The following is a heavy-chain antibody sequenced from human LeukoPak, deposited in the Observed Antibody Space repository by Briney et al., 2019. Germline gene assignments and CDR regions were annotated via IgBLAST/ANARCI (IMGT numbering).Heavy chain of an antibody. CDR3: ARSGQHIVVVIHFDY. J-gene: IGHJ4*02. Sequence: SETLSLTCAVSGYSISSGYYWGWIRQPPGKGLEWIGSIYHSGSTYYNPSLKSRVTISVDTSKNQFSLKLSSVTAADTAVYYCARSGQHIVVVIHFDYWGQGTLVTVSS. CDR1: GYSISSGYY. CDR2: IYHSGST. D-gene: IGHD2-21*01. V-gene: IGHV4-38-2*01.